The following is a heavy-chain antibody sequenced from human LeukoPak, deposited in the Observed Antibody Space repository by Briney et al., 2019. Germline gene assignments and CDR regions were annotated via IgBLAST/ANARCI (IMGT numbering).Heavy chain of an antibody. D-gene: IGHD3-9*01. Sequence: GGSLRLSCAASGFTFSTYAMAWVRQAPGKGLEWVSSISGRGASTRYADSVKGRFTISRDNSKNTLDLQMHSLRAEDTAVYYCANQYYDVLTGYFYYMDVWGKGTTVTVSS. V-gene: IGHV3-23*01. J-gene: IGHJ6*03. CDR1: GFTFSTYA. CDR3: ANQYYDVLTGYFYYMDV. CDR2: ISGRGAST.